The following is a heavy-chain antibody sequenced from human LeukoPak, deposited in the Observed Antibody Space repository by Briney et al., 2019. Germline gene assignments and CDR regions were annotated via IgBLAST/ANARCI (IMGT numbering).Heavy chain of an antibody. CDR3: ASGHYYGSGSYFGWFDP. CDR1: GGSISSYY. V-gene: IGHV4-59*08. D-gene: IGHD3-10*01. Sequence: SETLSLTCTVSGGSISSYYWSWIRQPPGKGLEWIGYIYYSGSTNYNPSLKSRVTISVDTSKNQFSLKLSSVTAANTAVYYCASGHYYGSGSYFGWFDPWGQGTLVTVSS. CDR2: IYYSGST. J-gene: IGHJ5*02.